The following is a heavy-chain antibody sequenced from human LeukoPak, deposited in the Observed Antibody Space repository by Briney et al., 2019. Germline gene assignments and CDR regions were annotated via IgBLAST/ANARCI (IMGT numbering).Heavy chain of an antibody. D-gene: IGHD2-15*01. CDR3: ASSSGGEAGIDY. Sequence: SVKVSCKASGGTFSSYTISWVRQAPGQGLEWMGGIIPILGIANYAQKFQGRVTITADKSTRTAYMELSSLRSEDTAVYYCASSSGGEAGIDYWGQGTLVTVSS. V-gene: IGHV1-69*10. CDR1: GGTFSSYT. J-gene: IGHJ4*02. CDR2: IIPILGIA.